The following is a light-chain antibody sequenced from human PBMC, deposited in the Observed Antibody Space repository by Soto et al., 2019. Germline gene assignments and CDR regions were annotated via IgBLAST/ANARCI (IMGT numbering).Light chain of an antibody. CDR3: QQYGSSPLT. J-gene: IGKJ4*01. CDR2: GAS. V-gene: IGKV3-20*01. Sequence: EIVLTQSPATLSLSPGERAPLSCRASQTVRSSLDWYQQQPGQAPRLLIYGASNRATGVPDRFSGSGSGTDFTLTISRLEPEDFAVYYCQQYGSSPLTFGGGTKVDI. CDR1: QTVRSS.